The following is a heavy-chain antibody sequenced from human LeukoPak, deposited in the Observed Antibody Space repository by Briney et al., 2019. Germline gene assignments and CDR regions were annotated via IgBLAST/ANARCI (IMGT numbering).Heavy chain of an antibody. V-gene: IGHV1-18*01. CDR3: ARALYHTFDY. Sequence: ASVKVSCKAAGYSFTTYGISWVRQAPGQGQEWKGWISANNNNTDNVQKLQGRGTMTTDTSTSTAYMELRSLRSDATAVYYCARALYHTFDYWGQGTLVTVSS. CDR2: ISANNNNT. J-gene: IGHJ4*02. CDR1: GYSFTTYG. D-gene: IGHD2-2*01.